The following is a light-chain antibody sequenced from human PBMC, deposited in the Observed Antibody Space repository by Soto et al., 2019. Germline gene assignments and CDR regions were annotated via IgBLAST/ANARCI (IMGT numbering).Light chain of an antibody. CDR3: GSYTSSSTHV. J-gene: IGLJ1*01. V-gene: IGLV2-14*03. CDR2: DVS. Sequence: QPVLTQPASVSGSRGQSITISCTGTSSDVGAYNFVSWYQPHPGKLPRLMIFDVSRRPSGVSDRFSGTKSGNTASLTISGRPAEDEGDEDGGSYTSSSTHVFGSGTKLTVL. CDR1: SSDVGAYNF.